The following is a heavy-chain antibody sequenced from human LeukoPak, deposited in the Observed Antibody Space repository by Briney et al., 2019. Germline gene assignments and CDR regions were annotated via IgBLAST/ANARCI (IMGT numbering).Heavy chain of an antibody. V-gene: IGHV3-23*01. D-gene: IGHD3-10*01. CDR1: GFTFTHYS. J-gene: IGHJ6*03. Sequence: PGGSLRLSCAASGFTFTHYSMNWVRQAPGKGLEWVSGIRANGETTYYADSVRGRFTISRDNSKNTLYLQMNSLRAEDTAVYYCAKDSYYYGSGSYYPNYYYYYMDVWGKGTTVTVSS. CDR2: IRANGETT. CDR3: AKDSYYYGSGSYYPNYYYYYMDV.